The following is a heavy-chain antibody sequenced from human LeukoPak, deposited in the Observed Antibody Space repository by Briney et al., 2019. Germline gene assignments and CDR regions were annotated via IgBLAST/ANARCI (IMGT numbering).Heavy chain of an antibody. J-gene: IGHJ5*02. CDR1: GGSSSDYF. Sequence: SETLSLTCAVYGGSSSDYFWSWIRQPPGKGLEWIGEINHGGSTNYNPSLKSRVTISVDTSKNQFSLKLSSVTAADTAVYYCASRFATAAGPLNWFDPWGQGTLVTVSS. D-gene: IGHD6-13*01. CDR2: INHGGST. CDR3: ASRFATAAGPLNWFDP. V-gene: IGHV4-34*01.